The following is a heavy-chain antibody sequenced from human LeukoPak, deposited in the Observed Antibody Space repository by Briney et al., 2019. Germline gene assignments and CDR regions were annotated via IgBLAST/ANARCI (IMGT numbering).Heavy chain of an antibody. J-gene: IGHJ4*02. Sequence: ASVTVSFKASGGTFSIYAISWVRQAPGQGLEWMGGIIPIFGTANYAQKFQGRVTITTDESTSTAYMELSSLRSEDTAVYYCASPSSGYDYWGQGTLVTVSS. D-gene: IGHD5-12*01. CDR3: ASPSSGYDY. CDR2: IIPIFGTA. V-gene: IGHV1-69*05. CDR1: GGTFSIYA.